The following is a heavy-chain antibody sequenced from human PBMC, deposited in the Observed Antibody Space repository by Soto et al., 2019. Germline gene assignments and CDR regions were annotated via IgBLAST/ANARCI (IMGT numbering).Heavy chain of an antibody. D-gene: IGHD1-26*01. V-gene: IGHV4-4*07. Sequence: QVQLQESGPGLVKPSETLSLTCNVSGGSIRSYYWSWVRQPAGKPLEWIGRIYTRGSTNYNPSLKSRVSMSVDTSKNQFSLEVTSVTAADTAVYDGAREGASGFGMDVWGLGTTVTVSS. J-gene: IGHJ6*02. CDR2: IYTRGST. CDR3: AREGASGFGMDV. CDR1: GGSIRSYY.